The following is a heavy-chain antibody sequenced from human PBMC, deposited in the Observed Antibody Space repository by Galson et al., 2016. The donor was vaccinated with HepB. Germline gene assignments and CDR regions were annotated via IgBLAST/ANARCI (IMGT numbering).Heavy chain of an antibody. CDR3: VRAAYSLDH. Sequence: SLRLSCAASGFTFSSYWMHWVRLAPQKGLVWVSRLNSDGSDTKYADSAKGRFTISRDNAHNTLCLQMNSLRVEDMAVYYCVRAAYSLDHWGQGTLVTVSS. CDR1: GFTFSSYW. CDR2: LNSDGSDT. D-gene: IGHD3-16*01. V-gene: IGHV3-74*01. J-gene: IGHJ4*02.